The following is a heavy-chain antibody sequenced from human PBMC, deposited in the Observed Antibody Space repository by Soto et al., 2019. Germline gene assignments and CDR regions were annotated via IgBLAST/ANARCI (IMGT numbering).Heavy chain of an antibody. J-gene: IGHJ3*02. CDR1: RYTSTSTG. Sequence: ASVKVSWKASRYTSTSTGVRWVRQATGPGPERMGWISAYNGNTNYAQKLQRRVTITTDTSTSTAYIAMRSATSDHTAVNYCARDYYESSGLGRDAFDICGQGTIVTVSS. V-gene: IGHV1-18*04. CDR2: ISAYNGNT. CDR3: ARDYYESSGLGRDAFDI. D-gene: IGHD3-22*01.